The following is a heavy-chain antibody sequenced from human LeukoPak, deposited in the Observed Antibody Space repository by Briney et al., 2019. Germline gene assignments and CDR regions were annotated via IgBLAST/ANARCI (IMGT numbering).Heavy chain of an antibody. D-gene: IGHD1-26*01. CDR3: AGARDYYYYMDV. V-gene: IGHV3-23*01. J-gene: IGHJ6*03. Sequence: GGSLRFSCAASGFTFSSYAMNWVRQAPGKGLEWVSAISGSGDSTYYTDSVKGRFTISRDNSKNTLYLQMNSLRAEDTAVYYCAGARDYYYYMDVWAKGPRSPSP. CDR2: ISGSGDST. CDR1: GFTFSSYA.